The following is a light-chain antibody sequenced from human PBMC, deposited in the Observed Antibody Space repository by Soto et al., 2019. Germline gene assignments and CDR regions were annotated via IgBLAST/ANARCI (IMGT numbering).Light chain of an antibody. CDR3: QPYGSLSWT. CDR2: GAY. CDR1: QSVSSN. V-gene: IGKV3-15*01. J-gene: IGKJ1*01. Sequence: EIVLTQSPATLSLSPGERATLSCSASQSVSSNLALYQQKPGQAPRLLIYGAYTRATGIPARFSGSGSGTEFTLPITSLQSEDFAMYYCQPYGSLSWTFGPATQVEI.